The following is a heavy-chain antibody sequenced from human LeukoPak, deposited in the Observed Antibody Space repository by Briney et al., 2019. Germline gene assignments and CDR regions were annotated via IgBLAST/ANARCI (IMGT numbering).Heavy chain of an antibody. V-gene: IGHV3-23*01. D-gene: IGHD1-26*01. CDR1: GFTFTDSA. Sequence: PGGSLRLSCAASGFTFTDSAMTWVRQAPGKGLEWVSAINPSGGDTIYTDSVKDRFTISRDNSKNTPYLQMNSLRGEDTAIYYCAKGGSYAPLDYWGQGTLVTVSP. CDR2: INPSGGDT. J-gene: IGHJ4*02. CDR3: AKGGSYAPLDY.